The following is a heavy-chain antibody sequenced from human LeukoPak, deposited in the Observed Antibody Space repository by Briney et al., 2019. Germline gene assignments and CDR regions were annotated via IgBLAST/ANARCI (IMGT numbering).Heavy chain of an antibody. D-gene: IGHD3-3*01. CDR2: ISAYNGNT. Sequence: GASVKVSCKASGYTFTSYGISWVRQAPGQGLEWMGWISAYNGNTNYAQKLQGRVTMTTDTSTSTAYMELRSLRSDDTAVYYWARENNDFWSGYPIDYWGQGTLVTVSS. V-gene: IGHV1-18*01. J-gene: IGHJ4*02. CDR1: GYTFTSYG. CDR3: ARENNDFWSGYPIDY.